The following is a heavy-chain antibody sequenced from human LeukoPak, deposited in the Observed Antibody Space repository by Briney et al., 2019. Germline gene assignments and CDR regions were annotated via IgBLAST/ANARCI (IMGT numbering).Heavy chain of an antibody. J-gene: IGHJ4*02. CDR2: ISGSGGII. Sequence: GGSLRLSCAASGFTFSSYAMSWVRQAPGKGLEWVSSISGSGGIIYYADSVKGRFTISRDISKSTVFLQMNSLKAEDTAVYYCAKGRWDPGYYFEYWGQGTLVTVSS. CDR3: AKGRWDPGYYFEY. V-gene: IGHV3-23*01. CDR1: GFTFSSYA. D-gene: IGHD1-26*01.